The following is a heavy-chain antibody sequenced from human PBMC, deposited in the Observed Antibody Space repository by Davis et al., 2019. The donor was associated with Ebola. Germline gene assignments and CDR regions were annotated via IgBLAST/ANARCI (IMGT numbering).Heavy chain of an antibody. CDR1: GFTFSSYD. CDR3: ARQGTGTGMDV. J-gene: IGHJ6*02. CDR2: VSGSGGST. D-gene: IGHD1-1*01. V-gene: IGHV3-23*01. Sequence: GESLKISCAASGFTFSSYDMNWVRQAPGKGLEWVSTVSGSGGSTYYADSVKGRFTISRDNAKNSLYLQMNSLRVEDTAVYYCARQGTGTGMDVWGQGTTVTVSS.